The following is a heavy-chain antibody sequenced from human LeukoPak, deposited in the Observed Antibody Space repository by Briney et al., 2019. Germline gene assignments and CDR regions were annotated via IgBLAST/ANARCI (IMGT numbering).Heavy chain of an antibody. V-gene: IGHV4-59*01. CDR2: IYYSGST. CDR3: ARGPGSRYLDY. CDR1: GGSISSYY. D-gene: IGHD3-10*01. J-gene: IGHJ4*02. Sequence: PSETLSLTCTVSGGSISSYYWSWIRQPPGKGLEWIGYIYYSGSTNYNPSLKSRVTISVDTSKNQFSLRLSSVTAADRAVYYCARGPGSRYLDYWGQGILVTVSS.